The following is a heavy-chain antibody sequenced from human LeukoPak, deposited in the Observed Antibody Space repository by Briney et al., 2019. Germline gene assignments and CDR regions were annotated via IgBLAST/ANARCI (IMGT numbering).Heavy chain of an antibody. CDR2: IYYSGST. J-gene: IGHJ4*02. D-gene: IGHD5-24*01. V-gene: IGHV4-59*11. Sequence: SETLSLTCTVSGGSISSHYWSWLRQPPGKGLEWIGYIYYSGSTNYNPSLKSRVTISVDTSKNQFSLKLSSVTAADTAVYYCARAGMATIYYFDYWGQGTLVTVSS. CDR3: ARAGMATIYYFDY. CDR1: GGSISSHY.